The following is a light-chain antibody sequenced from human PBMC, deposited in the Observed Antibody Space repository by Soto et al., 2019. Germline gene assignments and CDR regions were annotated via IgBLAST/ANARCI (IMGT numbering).Light chain of an antibody. Sequence: ETVMTQSPATLSVSPGERATLSCGASQSVSTNLAWYQQKPGQVPRLLIYCASTRARALPARVSGSGAGPAFTLTIIGLQAEDFAVYYCQQYKEWPLTFGGGTKVEIQ. CDR1: QSVSTN. V-gene: IGKV3-15*01. J-gene: IGKJ4*01. CDR2: CAS. CDR3: QQYKEWPLT.